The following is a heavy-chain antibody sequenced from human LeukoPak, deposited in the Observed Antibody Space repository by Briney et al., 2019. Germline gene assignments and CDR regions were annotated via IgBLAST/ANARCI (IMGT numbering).Heavy chain of an antibody. Sequence: SETLSLTCTVSGGSISSGSYYWSWIRQPAGKGLEWIGRIYTSGSTNYNPSLKSRVTISVDTSKNQFSLKLSSVTAADTAVYYCARISRTSGCYPLIDYWGQGTLVTVSS. D-gene: IGHD3-22*01. V-gene: IGHV4-61*02. CDR1: GGSISSGSYY. CDR2: IYTSGST. J-gene: IGHJ4*02. CDR3: ARISRTSGCYPLIDY.